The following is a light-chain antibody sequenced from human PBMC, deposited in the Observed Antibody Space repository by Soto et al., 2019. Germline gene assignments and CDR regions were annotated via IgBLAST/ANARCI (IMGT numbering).Light chain of an antibody. CDR3: QQYGDSLLT. J-gene: IGKJ4*01. CDR2: HAS. CDR1: QSISNSY. V-gene: IGKV3-20*01. Sequence: ENVLTQSPGTLSLSPGERATLSCRASQSISNSYLAWYQQKPGQPPSLLIYHASNRATGIPDRFSGSGSGTDFTLTISRLEPEDFAVYYCQQYGDSLLTFGGGTKVEIK.